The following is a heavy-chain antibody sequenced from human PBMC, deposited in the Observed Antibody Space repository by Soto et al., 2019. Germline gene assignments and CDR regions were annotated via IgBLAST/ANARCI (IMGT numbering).Heavy chain of an antibody. J-gene: IGHJ5*02. CDR1: GFTFSSYW. Sequence: GGSLRLSCAASGFTFSSYWMHWVRQAPGKVLVWVSRISGDGSSTTYADSVKGRFIISRDNAKNTLYLQMNSLRADDTAVYYCRATLLCRSGTCFDPWGQGTLDTVSS. D-gene: IGHD2-15*01. CDR2: ISGDGSST. CDR3: RATLLCRSGTCFDP. V-gene: IGHV3-74*01.